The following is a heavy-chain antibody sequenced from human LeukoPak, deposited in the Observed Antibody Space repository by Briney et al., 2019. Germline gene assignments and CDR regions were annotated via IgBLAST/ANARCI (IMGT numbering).Heavy chain of an antibody. J-gene: IGHJ4*02. Sequence: PGGSLRLSCAASGFTVSSNYMSWVRQAPGKGLEWVSVIYSGGSTYYADSVKGRFTISRNNSKNTLYLQMNSLRAEDTAVYYCARPNYDSSGYSGDYWGQGTLVTVSS. CDR3: ARPNYDSSGYSGDY. CDR1: GFTVSSNY. D-gene: IGHD3-22*01. CDR2: IYSGGST. V-gene: IGHV3-66*04.